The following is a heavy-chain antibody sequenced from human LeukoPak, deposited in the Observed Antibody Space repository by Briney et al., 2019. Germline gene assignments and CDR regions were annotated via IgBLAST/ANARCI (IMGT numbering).Heavy chain of an antibody. D-gene: IGHD5-18*01. CDR2: INHSGST. J-gene: IGHJ3*02. CDR3: ARGFGYSYADGDAFDI. V-gene: IGHV4-34*01. Sequence: PSETLSLTCAVYGGSFSGYYWSWIRQPPGKGLEWIGEINHSGSTNYNPSLKSRVTISVDTSKNQFSLKLISVTAADTAVYYCARGFGYSYADGDAFDIWGQGTMVTVSS. CDR1: GGSFSGYY.